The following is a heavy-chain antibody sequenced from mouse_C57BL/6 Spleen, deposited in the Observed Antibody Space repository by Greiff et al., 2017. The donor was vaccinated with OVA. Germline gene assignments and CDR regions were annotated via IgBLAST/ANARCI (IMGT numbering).Heavy chain of an antibody. D-gene: IGHD2-4*01. J-gene: IGHJ3*01. CDR1: GFSLTSYG. Sequence: QVQLQQSGPGLVQPSQSLSITCTVSGFSLTSYGVHWVRQSPGKGLEWLGVIWSGGSTDYNAAFISRLSISKDNSKSQVFFKMNSLQADDTAIYYCATSTMITGDLAYWGQGTLVTVSA. CDR2: IWSGGST. CDR3: ATSTMITGDLAY. V-gene: IGHV2-2*01.